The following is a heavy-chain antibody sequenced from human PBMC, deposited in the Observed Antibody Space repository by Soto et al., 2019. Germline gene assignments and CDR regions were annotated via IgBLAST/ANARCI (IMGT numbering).Heavy chain of an antibody. Sequence: EVQLVESGGGLVKPGGSLRLSCAASGFTFSSYSMNWVRQAPGKGLGWVSSISSSSSYIYYADSVKGRFTISRDNAKNSLYLQMNSLRDEDTAVYYCASAEYYYDSSGWYYWGQGTLVTVSS. CDR3: ASAEYYYDSSGWYY. J-gene: IGHJ4*02. D-gene: IGHD3-22*01. CDR2: ISSSSSYI. CDR1: GFTFSSYS. V-gene: IGHV3-21*01.